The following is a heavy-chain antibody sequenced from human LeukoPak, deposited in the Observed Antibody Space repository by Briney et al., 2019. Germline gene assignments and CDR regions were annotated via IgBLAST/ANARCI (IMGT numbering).Heavy chain of an antibody. CDR3: AKDWRMEKIVGATLDY. Sequence: GGSLRLSCIASGFSFGDYAMSWVRQAPGKGLEWVGFIRSKAYGGTTEYAASVQGIFTISRDDSKSIAYLQMNSLKTEDTAVYYCAKDWRMEKIVGATLDYWGQGTLVTVSS. J-gene: IGHJ4*02. V-gene: IGHV3-49*04. D-gene: IGHD1-26*01. CDR1: GFSFGDYA. CDR2: IRSKAYGGTT.